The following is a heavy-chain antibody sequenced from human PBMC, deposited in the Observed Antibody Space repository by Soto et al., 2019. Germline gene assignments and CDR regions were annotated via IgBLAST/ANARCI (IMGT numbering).Heavy chain of an antibody. D-gene: IGHD3-3*01. CDR3: ARDPYDFWSGYWRYTYYGMAS. Sequence: QVQLVESGGGVVQPGRSLRLSCAASGFTFSSYGMHWVRQAPGKGLEWVAVIWYDGSNKYYADSVKGRFTISRDNSKNTLYLQMNSLGAGDTAVYYWARDPYDFWSGYWRYTYYGMASGAKGPRSPSP. CDR2: IWYDGSNK. CDR1: GFTFSSYG. V-gene: IGHV3-33*01. J-gene: IGHJ6*02.